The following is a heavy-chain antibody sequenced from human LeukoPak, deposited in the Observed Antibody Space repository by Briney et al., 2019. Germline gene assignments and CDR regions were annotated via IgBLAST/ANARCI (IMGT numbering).Heavy chain of an antibody. CDR1: GFTFSSYS. CDR3: ARDLWGYYGMDV. CDR2: ISSSSSYI. Sequence: PGGSLRLSCAASGFTFSSYSMNWVRQAPGKGLEWVSSISSSSSYIYYADSVKGRFTISRDNAKNSLYLQMNSLRAEDTAVYYCARDLWGYYGMDVWGQGTTVTVSS. V-gene: IGHV3-21*01. J-gene: IGHJ6*02. D-gene: IGHD2/OR15-2a*01.